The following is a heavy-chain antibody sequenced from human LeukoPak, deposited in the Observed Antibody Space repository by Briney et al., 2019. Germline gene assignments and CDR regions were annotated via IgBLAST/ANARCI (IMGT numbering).Heavy chain of an antibody. CDR1: GFTFSSYW. Sequence: GGSLRLSCAASGFTFSSYWMSWVRQAPGKGLEWVSAISGSGGSTYYADSVRGRFTISRDNSKNTLYLQMNSLRAEDTAVYYCARDQRSGSYYFNYWGQGTLVTVSS. CDR2: ISGSGGST. V-gene: IGHV3-23*01. J-gene: IGHJ4*02. CDR3: ARDQRSGSYYFNY. D-gene: IGHD1-26*01.